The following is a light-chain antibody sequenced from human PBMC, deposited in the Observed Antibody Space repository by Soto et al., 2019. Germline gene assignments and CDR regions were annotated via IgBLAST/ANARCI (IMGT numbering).Light chain of an antibody. Sequence: EKVMMQSPATLCVAPRERGTRGWMASQSVNSNLAWYQQKFGQPPRLLIYGASSRATGIPDRFSGSGSGTDFTLTISRLEPEDFAVYYCQQYGSSLITFGQGTRLEI. CDR1: QSVNSN. V-gene: IGKV3-20*01. CDR3: QQYGSSLIT. CDR2: GAS. J-gene: IGKJ5*01.